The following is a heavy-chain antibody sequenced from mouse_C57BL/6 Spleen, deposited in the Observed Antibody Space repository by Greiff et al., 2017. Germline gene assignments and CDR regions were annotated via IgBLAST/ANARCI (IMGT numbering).Heavy chain of an antibody. D-gene: IGHD2-4*01. CDR3: TTRIYYDYDGFAY. J-gene: IGHJ3*01. Sequence: VHVKQSGAELVRPGASVKLSCTASGFNIKDYYMHWVKQRPEQGLEWIGRIDPEDGDTEYAPKFQGKATLTADTSSNTAYLQLSSLTSEDTAVYYCTTRIYYDYDGFAYWGQGTLVTVSA. CDR1: GFNIKDYY. CDR2: IDPEDGDT. V-gene: IGHV14-1*01.